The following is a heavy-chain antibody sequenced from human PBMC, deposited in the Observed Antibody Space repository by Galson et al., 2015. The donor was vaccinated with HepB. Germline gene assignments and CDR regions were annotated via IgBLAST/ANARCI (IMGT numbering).Heavy chain of an antibody. Sequence: SETLSLTCTVSADSISSYYWSWIRQPPGKGLEWIGFIYNSGSTNYNPSLESRVTISVDTSKNQFSLKLSSVTAADTAVYYCARHRGRAARPFDYWGQGTLVTVSS. CDR1: ADSISSYY. V-gene: IGHV4-59*08. CDR2: IYNSGST. D-gene: IGHD6-6*01. CDR3: ARHRGRAARPFDY. J-gene: IGHJ4*02.